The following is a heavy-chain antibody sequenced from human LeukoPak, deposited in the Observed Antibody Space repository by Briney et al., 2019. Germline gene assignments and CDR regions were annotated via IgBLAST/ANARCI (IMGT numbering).Heavy chain of an antibody. D-gene: IGHD6-13*01. CDR3: ARGSCSYYNWFDP. Sequence: PSETLSLTCIVSGDSISSGGFYWGWIRQHPGKGLEWIGHIYYTGSTYYNPSLESRLTMSVDTSKNQFSLRLRSVTAADTAVYYCARGSCSYYNWFDPWGQGTLVAVSS. CDR1: GDSISSGGFY. CDR2: IYYTGST. J-gene: IGHJ5*02. V-gene: IGHV4-31*03.